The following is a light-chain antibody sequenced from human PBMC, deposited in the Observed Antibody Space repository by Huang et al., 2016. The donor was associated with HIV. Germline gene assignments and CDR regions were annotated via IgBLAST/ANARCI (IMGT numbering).Light chain of an antibody. V-gene: IGKV1-9*01. J-gene: IGKJ4*01. CDR1: QGISSY. CDR3: QQLNSYPLT. CDR2: PSF. Sequence: IQLTQSPSSLSASIGDRVTVTCRASQGISSYLAWYQQKPGKAPSLLIYPSFTLQSGVPSRFSGSGPGTDFTLTISSVQPEDSATYYCQQLNSYPLTFGGGTKVEIK.